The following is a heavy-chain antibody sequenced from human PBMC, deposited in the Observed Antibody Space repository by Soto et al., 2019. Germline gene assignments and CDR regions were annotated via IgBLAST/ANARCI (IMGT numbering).Heavy chain of an antibody. CDR2: ISWDGSGT. V-gene: IGHV3-43D*04. CDR3: AKRSQSRIATADNIDY. Sequence: GGSLRLSCAASGFTFDDYAMHWVRQAPGKGLEWVSLISWDGSGTYYADSVKGRFTISRDNSKNSLYLQMTSLTAEDTAVYYCAKRSQSRIATADNIDYWGQGTLVTVSS. D-gene: IGHD6-13*01. CDR1: GFTFDDYA. J-gene: IGHJ4*02.